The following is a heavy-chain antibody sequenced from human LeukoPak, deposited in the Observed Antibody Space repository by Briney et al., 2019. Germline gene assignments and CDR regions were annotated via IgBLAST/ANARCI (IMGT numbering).Heavy chain of an antibody. Sequence: GRSLRLSCAASGFTFDDYAMHWVRQVPGKGLEWVSAISGSGGSTYYADSVKGRFTISRDNSKNTLYLQMNSLRAEDTAVYYCAKLLVAPRYWGQGTLVTVSS. CDR2: ISGSGGST. D-gene: IGHD5-12*01. CDR1: GFTFDDYA. CDR3: AKLLVAPRY. J-gene: IGHJ4*02. V-gene: IGHV3-23*01.